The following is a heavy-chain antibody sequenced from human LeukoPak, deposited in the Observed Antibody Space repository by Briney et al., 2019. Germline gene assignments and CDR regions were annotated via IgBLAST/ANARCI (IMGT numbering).Heavy chain of an antibody. CDR1: GGSISSGGYY. D-gene: IGHD2-2*02. CDR2: INHSGST. CDR3: ARGVVVVPGAIKRAYYFDY. J-gene: IGHJ4*02. Sequence: SETLSLTCTVSGGSISSGGYYWSWIRQHPGKGLEWIGEINHSGSTNYNPSLKSRVTISVDTSKNQFSLKLSSVTAADTAVYYCARGVVVVPGAIKRAYYFDYWGQGTLVTVSS. V-gene: IGHV4-39*07.